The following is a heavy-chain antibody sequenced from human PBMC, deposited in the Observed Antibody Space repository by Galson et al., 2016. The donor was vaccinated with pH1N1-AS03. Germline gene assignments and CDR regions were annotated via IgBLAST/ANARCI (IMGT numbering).Heavy chain of an antibody. J-gene: IGHJ3*02. V-gene: IGHV1-8*01. D-gene: IGHD3-16*01. CDR2: MNPNSDNT. Sequence: SVKVSCKASGYTFTSYDINWVRQATGQGLEWMGWMNPNSDNTGYAQKFQGRGTMTRNTSITTAYMELSSLKSEDTAVYYCARGLRLRHDAFDIWGQGTMVTVSS. CDR1: GYTFTSYD. CDR3: ARGLRLRHDAFDI.